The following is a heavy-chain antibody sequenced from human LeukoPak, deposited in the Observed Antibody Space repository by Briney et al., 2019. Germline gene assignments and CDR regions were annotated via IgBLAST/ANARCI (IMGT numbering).Heavy chain of an antibody. Sequence: GGSLRLSCAASGFTFSSYWMHWVREAPGRGLVWVSRTKSDGSSTGYADSVKGRFTVSRDNAKNTLYLQMNSLRADDTAVYYCASHTSNWLDYYYYMDVWGKGTTVTISS. CDR2: TKSDGSST. V-gene: IGHV3-74*01. D-gene: IGHD6-13*01. CDR3: ASHTSNWLDYYYYMDV. J-gene: IGHJ6*03. CDR1: GFTFSSYW.